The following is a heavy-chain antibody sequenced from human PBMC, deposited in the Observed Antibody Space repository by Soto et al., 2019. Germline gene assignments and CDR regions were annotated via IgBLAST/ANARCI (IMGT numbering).Heavy chain of an antibody. V-gene: IGHV1-69*13. Sequence: SVKVSCKASGGTFSSYAISWVRQAPGQGLEWMGGIIPIFGTGNYAQKFQGRVTITADESTGTAYMELSSMRSEDTAVYYCASRVRGEAYYYYGMDVWGQGTTVTVSS. D-gene: IGHD3-10*02. CDR1: GGTFSSYA. CDR3: ASRVRGEAYYYYGMDV. CDR2: IIPIFGTG. J-gene: IGHJ6*02.